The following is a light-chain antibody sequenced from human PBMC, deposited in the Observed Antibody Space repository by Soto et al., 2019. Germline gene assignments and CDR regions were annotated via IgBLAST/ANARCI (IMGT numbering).Light chain of an antibody. V-gene: IGKV3-11*01. J-gene: IGKJ5*01. CDR1: QSVSSY. Sequence: EIVLTQSPATLSLSPGERATLSCRASQSVSSYLAWYQQKPGQAPSLLIYDASNRATGIPARFSGSGSGTDFTPTISSLEPLASPAYSCPELSDRPEPSASAPTVPIT. CDR2: DAS. CDR3: PELSDRPEPSASAPTVPIT.